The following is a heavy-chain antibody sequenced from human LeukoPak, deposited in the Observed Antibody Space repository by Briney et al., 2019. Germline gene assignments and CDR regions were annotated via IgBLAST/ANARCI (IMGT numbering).Heavy chain of an antibody. Sequence: SETLSLTCAVYGGSFSGYYWSWIRQPPGKGLEWIGEINHSGSTNYNPSLKSRVTISVDTSKNQFSLKLSSVTASDTAVYYCAGIYPHYSSSWGGYWGQGTLVTVSS. CDR1: GGSFSGYY. J-gene: IGHJ4*02. CDR3: AGIYPHYSSSWGGY. V-gene: IGHV4-34*01. D-gene: IGHD6-13*01. CDR2: INHSGST.